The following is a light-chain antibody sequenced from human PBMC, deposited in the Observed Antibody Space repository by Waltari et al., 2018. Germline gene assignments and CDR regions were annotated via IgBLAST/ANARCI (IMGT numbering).Light chain of an antibody. J-gene: IGKJ1*01. Sequence: EIVLTQSPGTLSLSPGERATLSCRASQSVGKYFAWYQPRPGQAPRLLLCHSSIRATGIPDRFSGSGSGTDFSLTISRLEPEDFAVYYCQKYESLPATFGQGTTVEIK. CDR1: QSVGKY. CDR3: QKYESLPAT. CDR2: HSS. V-gene: IGKV3-20*01.